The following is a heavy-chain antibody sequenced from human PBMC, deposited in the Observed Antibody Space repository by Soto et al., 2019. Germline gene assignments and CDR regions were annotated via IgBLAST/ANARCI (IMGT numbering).Heavy chain of an antibody. CDR3: AKESYYYDSSRYYYLPFDY. V-gene: IGHV3-23*01. J-gene: IGHJ4*02. CDR2: ISGSGGST. Sequence: PGGSLRLSCAASGFTFSSYAMSWVRQAPGKGLEWVSAISGSGGSTYYADSVKGRFTISRDNSKNTLYLQMNSLRAEDTAVYYCAKESYYYDSSRYYYLPFDYWGQAPLVTVSS. CDR1: GFTFSSYA. D-gene: IGHD3-22*01.